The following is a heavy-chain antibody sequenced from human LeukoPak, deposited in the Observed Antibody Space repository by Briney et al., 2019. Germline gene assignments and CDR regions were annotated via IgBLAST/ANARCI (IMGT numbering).Heavy chain of an antibody. Sequence: GGSLRLSCAASGFTFSNAWMSWVRQAPGKGLEWVGRIKSQTDGGTTDYAVPVKGRFTISRDDSKNTLYLQTNSLKTEDTAVYYCTTDQGRRGSGSYYMVEYYFDYWGQGTLVTVSS. CDR2: IKSQTDGGTT. V-gene: IGHV3-15*01. CDR1: GFTFSNAW. D-gene: IGHD3-10*01. J-gene: IGHJ4*02. CDR3: TTDQGRRGSGSYYMVEYYFDY.